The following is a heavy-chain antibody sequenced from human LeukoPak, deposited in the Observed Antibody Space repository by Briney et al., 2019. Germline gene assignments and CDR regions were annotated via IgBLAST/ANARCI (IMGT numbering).Heavy chain of an antibody. CDR1: GFTFSSYT. Sequence: GGSLRLSCAASGFTFSSYTMHWVRQAPGKGLEWVAVISDDGDNKYYADSVKGRFTISRGSSKNTLYLQMNSLRAEDTAVYYCARGHSGYDSGLDSWGQGNLVTVSS. J-gene: IGHJ4*02. CDR2: ISDDGDNK. CDR3: ARGHSGYDSGLDS. D-gene: IGHD5-12*01. V-gene: IGHV3-30*04.